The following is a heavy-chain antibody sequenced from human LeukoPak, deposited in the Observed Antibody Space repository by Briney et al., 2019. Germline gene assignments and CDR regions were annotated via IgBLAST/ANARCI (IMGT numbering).Heavy chain of an antibody. D-gene: IGHD5-24*01. CDR3: ARAGDGYNQFDY. V-gene: IGHV1-3*01. J-gene: IGHJ4*02. CDR2: INAGNGNT. Sequence: ASVKVSCKASGYTFTSYAMQWVRQAPGQRLEWMGWINAGNGNTKYSQKFQGRVTITRDTSASTAYMELSSLRSEDTAVYYCARAGDGYNQFDYWGQGTLVTVSS. CDR1: GYTFTSYA.